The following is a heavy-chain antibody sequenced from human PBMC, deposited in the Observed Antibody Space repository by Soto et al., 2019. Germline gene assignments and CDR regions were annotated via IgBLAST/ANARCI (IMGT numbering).Heavy chain of an antibody. D-gene: IGHD3-9*01. CDR1: GFTLSTYR. CDR3: ARDQGEYDIMTERYFYYMDV. CDR2: ISSSSGYI. J-gene: IGHJ6*03. Sequence: EVQLVESGGGLVKPGGSLRLSCAASGFTLSTYRMSWVRQAPGKTLEWVSSISSSSGYIYYADSVKGRFTISRDNAKNSLALQMNSLRAEDTAVYYCARDQGEYDIMTERYFYYMDVWGKGTTVTISS. V-gene: IGHV3-21*04.